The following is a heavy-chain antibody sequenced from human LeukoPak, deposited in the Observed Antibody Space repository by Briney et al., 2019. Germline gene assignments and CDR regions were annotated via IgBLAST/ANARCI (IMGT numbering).Heavy chain of an antibody. Sequence: PGRSLRLSCAASGFTFSSYAMHWVRQAPGKGLEWVAVISYDGSNKYYADSVKGRFTISRDNSKNTLYLQMNSLRAEVTAVYYCARWCVAALDYWGQGTLVTVSS. V-gene: IGHV3-30-3*01. CDR2: ISYDGSNK. D-gene: IGHD2-15*01. CDR3: ARWCVAALDY. CDR1: GFTFSSYA. J-gene: IGHJ4*02.